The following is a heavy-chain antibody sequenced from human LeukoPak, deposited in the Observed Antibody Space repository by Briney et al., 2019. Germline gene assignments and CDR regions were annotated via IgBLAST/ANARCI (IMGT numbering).Heavy chain of an antibody. CDR2: ICSAGDT. D-gene: IGHD6-19*01. J-gene: IGHJ4*02. CDR3: ARGWAGNLDY. CDR1: GFTFSSYD. V-gene: IGHV3-13*01. Sequence: GGSLRLSCAASGFTFSSYDMHWVRQATGKGLEWVSAICSAGDTYYPGSVKCRFTISTEKSKNSLYLQMTSLRAGDTAVYYCARGWAGNLDYWGQGTLVTVSS.